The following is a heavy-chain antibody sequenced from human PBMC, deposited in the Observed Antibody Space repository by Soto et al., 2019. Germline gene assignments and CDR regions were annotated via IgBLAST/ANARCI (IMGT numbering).Heavy chain of an antibody. V-gene: IGHV3-74*01. D-gene: IGHD3-3*01. CDR2: IAGEGISP. CDR3: IRVLRSGDF. CDR1: GFTFSRYW. Sequence: EVQLVESGAGLVQPGGSLRLSCAASGFTFSRYWMHWVRQAPGKGLVWVSRIAGEGISPNYADSVKGRFTASRDNAKNTVYLEMSSLRAEDTAVYYCIRVLRSGDFWGQGALVSGSS. J-gene: IGHJ4*02.